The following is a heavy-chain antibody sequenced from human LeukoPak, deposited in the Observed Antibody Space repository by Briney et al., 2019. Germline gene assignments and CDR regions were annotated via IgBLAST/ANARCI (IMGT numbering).Heavy chain of an antibody. CDR1: VFSFSNYW. D-gene: IGHD3-10*01. CDR2: IKEDGSEM. V-gene: IGHV3-7*02. J-gene: IGHJ4*02. Sequence: GGSLRLSCAASVFSFSNYWMSGVRQAPGKGPEWVANIKEDGSEMSSVDSVKGRFTISRDNSKNTLYLQMNSLRAEDTAVYYCAGNYGPYYFDYWGQGNLVTVSS. CDR3: AGNYGPYYFDY.